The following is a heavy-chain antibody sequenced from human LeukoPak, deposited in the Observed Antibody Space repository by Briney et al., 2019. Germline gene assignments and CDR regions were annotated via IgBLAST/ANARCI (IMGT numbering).Heavy chain of an antibody. J-gene: IGHJ5*02. V-gene: IGHV1-69*13. D-gene: IGHD2-2*01. CDR3: ARDTAPPEDIVVVPAATGSGNWFDP. Sequence: WASVKVSCKASGYTFTSYGISWVRQAPGQGLEWMGGIIPIFGTANYAQKFQGRVTITADESTSTAYMELSSLRSEDTAVYYCARDTAPPEDIVVVPAATGSGNWFDPWGQGTLVTVSS. CDR1: GYTFTSYG. CDR2: IIPIFGTA.